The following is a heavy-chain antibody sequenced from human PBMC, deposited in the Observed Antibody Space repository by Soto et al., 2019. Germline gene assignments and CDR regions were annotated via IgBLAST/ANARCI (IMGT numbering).Heavy chain of an antibody. V-gene: IGHV3-23*01. CDR1: GFRFRNYA. Sequence: GGSLSLSCAASGFRFRNYAMSWVRQAPGKGLEWVSSIHGRGGSTYYADSVKGRFTVSRDDSKEAFYLQMSSLRVDDTAVYYFARAITCSGSSCYMGVFDPWGQGTLVTVSS. CDR3: ARAITCSGSSCYMGVFDP. CDR2: IHGRGGST. J-gene: IGHJ5*02. D-gene: IGHD2-2*02.